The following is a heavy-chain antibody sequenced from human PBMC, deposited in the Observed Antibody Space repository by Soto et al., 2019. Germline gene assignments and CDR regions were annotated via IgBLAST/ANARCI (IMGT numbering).Heavy chain of an antibody. Sequence: ETLSLTCTVSGGSISSSSYYWGWIRQPPGKGLEWIGSIYYSGSTYYNPSLKSRVTISIDTSKNQFSLKLSSVTAADTAVYYCARQQGYYDFWSGYRCWFDSRGRRTQVIVSS. CDR1: GGSISSSSYY. CDR3: ARQQGYYDFWSGYRCWFDS. D-gene: IGHD3-3*01. V-gene: IGHV4-39*01. CDR2: IYYSGST. J-gene: IGHJ5*01.